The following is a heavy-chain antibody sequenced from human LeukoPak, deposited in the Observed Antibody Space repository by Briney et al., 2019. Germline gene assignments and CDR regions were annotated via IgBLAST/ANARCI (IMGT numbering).Heavy chain of an antibody. Sequence: GGSLRLSCAASGFTFSDYYMSWIRQAPGKGLEWVSYISSSGSTMYYADSVKGRFTISRDNSKNTLYLQMNSLRAEDTAVYYCAKGLVGAPAYFQHWGQGTLVTVSS. CDR2: ISSSGSTM. CDR3: AKGLVGAPAYFQH. CDR1: GFTFSDYY. V-gene: IGHV3-11*01. J-gene: IGHJ1*01. D-gene: IGHD1-26*01.